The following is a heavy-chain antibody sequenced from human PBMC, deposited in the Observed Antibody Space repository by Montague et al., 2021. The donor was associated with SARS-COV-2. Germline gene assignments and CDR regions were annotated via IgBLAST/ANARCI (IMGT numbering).Heavy chain of an antibody. CDR2: IYYSGAT. J-gene: IGHJ3*02. CDR3: ARPLVRGVPKVFDI. Sequence: SETLSLTCTVSGGSITRDDYWGWIRQPPGKGLEWVGNIYYSGATFINPSLESRLTISVDASKNQFSLNLTSVTAADTAVFYCARPLVRGVPKVFDIWGQGALVIVSS. CDR1: GGSITRDDY. D-gene: IGHD3-10*01. V-gene: IGHV4-39*01.